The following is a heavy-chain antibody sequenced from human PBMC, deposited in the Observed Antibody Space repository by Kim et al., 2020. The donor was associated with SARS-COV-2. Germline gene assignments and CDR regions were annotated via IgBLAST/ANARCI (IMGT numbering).Heavy chain of an antibody. CDR2: IYDGGTT. CDR3: ARGGNIFEN. CDR1: GFSVRNNY. J-gene: IGHJ4*02. D-gene: IGHD2-21*01. V-gene: IGHV3-66*01. Sequence: GGSLRLSCAASGFSVRNNYLSWVRQAPGKGLECVSVIYDGGTTKYVDSVKGRFTISRDNSENTLYLQMNSLRVEDTAVYYCARGGNIFENWGQGTLVTVS.